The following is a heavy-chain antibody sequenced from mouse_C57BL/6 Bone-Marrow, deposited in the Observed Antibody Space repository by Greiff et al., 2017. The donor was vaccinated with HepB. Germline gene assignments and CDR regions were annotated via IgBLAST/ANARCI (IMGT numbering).Heavy chain of an antibody. J-gene: IGHJ1*03. CDR3: ARWDGYSYFDV. D-gene: IGHD2-3*01. CDR1: GYTFTDYY. CDR2: IYPGSGNT. V-gene: IGHV1-76*01. Sequence: QVQLKESGAELVRPGASVKLSCKASGYTFTDYYINWVKQRPGQGLEWIARIYPGSGNTYYNEKFKGKATLTAEKSSSTAYMQLSSLTSEDSAVYFCARWDGYSYFDVWGTGTTVTVSS.